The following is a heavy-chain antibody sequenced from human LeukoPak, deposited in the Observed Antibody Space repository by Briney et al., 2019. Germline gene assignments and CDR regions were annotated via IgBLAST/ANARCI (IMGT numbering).Heavy chain of an antibody. J-gene: IGHJ5*02. CDR3: ARDARGWYLSPWFDP. CDR1: GGTFSSYA. D-gene: IGHD6-19*01. CDR2: IIPIFGTA. Sequence: SVKVSCKASGGTFSSYAISWVRQAPGQGLEWMGGIIPIFGTANYAQKFQGRVTITADKSTSTAYMELSSLRSEDTAVYYCARDARGWYLSPWFDPWGQGTLVTVSS. V-gene: IGHV1-69*06.